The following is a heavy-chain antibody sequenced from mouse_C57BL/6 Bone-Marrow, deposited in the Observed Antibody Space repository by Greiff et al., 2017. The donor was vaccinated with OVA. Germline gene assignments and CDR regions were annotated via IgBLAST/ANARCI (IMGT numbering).Heavy chain of an antibody. CDR1: GYTFPSYW. CDR3: ARAGHDRLD. CDR2: IYPGSGST. V-gene: IGHV1-55*01. J-gene: IGHJ3*01. D-gene: IGHD2-3*01. Sequence: QVQLQQPGAELVKPGASVKMSCKASGYTFPSYWITWVKQRPGQGLEWIGDIYPGSGSTNYNEKFKSKATLTVDTSSSTAYMQLRSLTAEDSAVYDCARAGHDRLDWGQGTRVTVSA.